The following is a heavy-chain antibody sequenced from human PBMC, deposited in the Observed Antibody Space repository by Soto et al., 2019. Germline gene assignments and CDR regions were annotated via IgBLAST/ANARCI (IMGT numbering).Heavy chain of an antibody. Sequence: GGSLRLSCAASGFTVSRNYMSWVRQAPGKGLEWVSVIYSGGSTYYADSVKGRFTISRDNSKNTLYLRMNSLRAEDTAVYYCARVGIQLWFGVDYWGQGTLVTVSS. CDR1: GFTVSRNY. CDR2: IYSGGST. J-gene: IGHJ4*02. V-gene: IGHV3-53*01. D-gene: IGHD5-18*01. CDR3: ARVGIQLWFGVDY.